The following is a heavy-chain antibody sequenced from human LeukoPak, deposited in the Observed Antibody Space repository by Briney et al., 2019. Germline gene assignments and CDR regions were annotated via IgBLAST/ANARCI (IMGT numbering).Heavy chain of an antibody. V-gene: IGHV4-59*01. CDR1: GGSISGFY. CDR2: IYYTGSN. J-gene: IGHJ4*02. D-gene: IGHD3-22*01. CDR3: ARSYYDSSGYRYYDY. Sequence: SETLSLICSVSGGSISGFYWSWIRQPPGKGLEWIGHIYYTGSNYNRPSLKTRVTMSVDTSKNQLFLNLSSLTAADTAVYYCARSYYDSSGYRYYDYWGQGTLVTVSS.